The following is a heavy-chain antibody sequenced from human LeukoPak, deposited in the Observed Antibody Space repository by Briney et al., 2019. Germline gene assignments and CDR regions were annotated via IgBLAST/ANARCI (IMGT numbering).Heavy chain of an antibody. CDR2: ISYDGSNK. Sequence: PEGSLRLSCAASGFTFSSYAMHWVRQAPGKGLEWVAVISYDGSNKYYADSVKGRFTISRDNSKNTLYLQMNSLRAEDTAVYYCARAWSNWFDPWGQGTLVTVSS. CDR3: ARAWSNWFDP. CDR1: GFTFSSYA. J-gene: IGHJ5*02. V-gene: IGHV3-30-3*01. D-gene: IGHD3-3*01.